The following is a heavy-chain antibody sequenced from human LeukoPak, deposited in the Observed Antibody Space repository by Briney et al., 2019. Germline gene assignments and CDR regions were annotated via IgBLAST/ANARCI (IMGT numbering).Heavy chain of an antibody. D-gene: IGHD3-3*01. CDR3: AKSPAGLRFLEWLLYMDY. Sequence: GVSLRLSCAASGFTFSSYAMSWVHQAPGKGLEWVSAISGSGGSTYYADSVKGRFTISRDNSKNTLYLQMNSLRAEDTAVYYCAKSPAGLRFLEWLLYMDYWGQGTLVTVSS. CDR1: GFTFSSYA. V-gene: IGHV3-23*01. CDR2: ISGSGGST. J-gene: IGHJ4*02.